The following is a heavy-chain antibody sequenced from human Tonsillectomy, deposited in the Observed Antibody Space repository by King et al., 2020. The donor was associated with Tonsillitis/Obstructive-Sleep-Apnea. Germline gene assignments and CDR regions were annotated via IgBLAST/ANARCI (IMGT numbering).Heavy chain of an antibody. V-gene: IGHV3-23*04. D-gene: IGHD3-3*01. CDR2: ISDSGGSGSGGST. CDR1: GFTFSSYA. CDR3: AKRFGVVIMHFDY. J-gene: IGHJ4*02. Sequence: VQLVESGGGLVQPGGSLRLSCAASGFTFSSYAMSWVRQAPGKGLEWVSGISDSGGSGSGGSTYYADSVKGRFTISRDNSKNTLYLQMNSLRAEDTAVYYCAKRFGVVIMHFDYWGQGTLVTVSS.